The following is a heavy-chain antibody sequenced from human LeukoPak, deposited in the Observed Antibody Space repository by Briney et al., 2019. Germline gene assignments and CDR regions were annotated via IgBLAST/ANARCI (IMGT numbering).Heavy chain of an antibody. D-gene: IGHD3-22*01. CDR2: IYWDDDA. J-gene: IGHJ4*02. Sequence: SGPTLVNPTQTLTLTCTLTGSSLTTSGVGVGWIRQPPGKALAWLALIYWDDDARYTESLKSRLTITKDTSKNQVVLTMTNMDPVDTATYYCARTCPYYYDSSGCPDYWGQGTLVTVSS. CDR1: GSSLTTSGVG. V-gene: IGHV2-5*02. CDR3: ARTCPYYYDSSGCPDY.